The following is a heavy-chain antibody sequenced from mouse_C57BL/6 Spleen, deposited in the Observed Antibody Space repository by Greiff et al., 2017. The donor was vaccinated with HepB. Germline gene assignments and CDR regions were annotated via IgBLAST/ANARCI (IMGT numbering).Heavy chain of an antibody. CDR2: INPNNGGT. D-gene: IGHD1-1*01. CDR1: GYTFTDYN. Sequence: DVQLQESGPELVKPGASVKIPCKASGYTFTDYNMDWVKQSHGKSLEWIGDINPNNGGTSYNQKFKGKATLTVDKSSSTAYMELRSLTSEDTAVYYCARSYYYGSSYHWYFDVWGTGTTVTVSS. J-gene: IGHJ1*03. V-gene: IGHV1-18*01. CDR3: ARSYYYGSSYHWYFDV.